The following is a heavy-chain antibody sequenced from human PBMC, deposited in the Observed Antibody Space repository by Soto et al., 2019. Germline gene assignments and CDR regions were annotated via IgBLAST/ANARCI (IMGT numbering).Heavy chain of an antibody. D-gene: IGHD3-10*01. Sequence: GGSLRLSCAASGFTFSTYAMSWVRQAPGKGLEWVSTISDSGGRTYYAASVKGRFTISRDNSKNTLYLLMNRLSAEDTALYYCAKFHGSGAYHNFPDYWGQGTLVTVSS. J-gene: IGHJ4*02. V-gene: IGHV3-23*01. CDR1: GFTFSTYA. CDR3: AKFHGSGAYHNFPDY. CDR2: ISDSGGRT.